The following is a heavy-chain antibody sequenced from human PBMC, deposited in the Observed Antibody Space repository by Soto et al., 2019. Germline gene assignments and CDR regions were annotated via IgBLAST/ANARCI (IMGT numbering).Heavy chain of an antibody. J-gene: IGHJ6*02. Sequence: TSETPSLTFAVYGGSFSGYYWSWIRQPPGKGLEWIGEINHSGSTNYNPSLKSRVTISVDTSKNQFSLKLSSVTAADTAVYYCARGVRVVVSPYYYYYGMDVWGQGTTVTVSS. V-gene: IGHV4-34*01. CDR1: GGSFSGYY. CDR2: INHSGST. CDR3: ARGVRVVVSPYYYYYGMDV. D-gene: IGHD3-22*01.